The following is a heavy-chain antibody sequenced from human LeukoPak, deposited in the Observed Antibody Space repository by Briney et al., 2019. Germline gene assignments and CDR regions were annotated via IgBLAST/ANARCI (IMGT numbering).Heavy chain of an antibody. Sequence: GGSLRLSCAASGFTFSSYSMNWVRQAPGKGLEWVSSISSSSSYIYYADSVKGRFTISRDNAKNSLYLQMNSLRAEDTAVYYCARKASHYDSSGYFNVGVFDYWGQGTLVTVSS. D-gene: IGHD3-22*01. CDR2: ISSSSSYI. CDR3: ARKASHYDSSGYFNVGVFDY. CDR1: GFTFSSYS. V-gene: IGHV3-21*01. J-gene: IGHJ4*02.